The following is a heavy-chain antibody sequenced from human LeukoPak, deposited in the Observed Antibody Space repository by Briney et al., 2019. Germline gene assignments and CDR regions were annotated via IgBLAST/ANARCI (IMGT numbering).Heavy chain of an antibody. V-gene: IGHV3-23*01. CDR3: AKGNYGYYFDY. D-gene: IGHD1-7*01. CDR1: GFAFSSHA. Sequence: SGGSLRLSCAASGFAFSSHAMAWVRQAPGKGLGWVSAISVTGDITYYGDSVKGRFAISRDNSRNTLYLQMNSLRAEDTAVYHCAKGNYGYYFDYWGQGILVTVPS. CDR2: ISVTGDIT. J-gene: IGHJ4*02.